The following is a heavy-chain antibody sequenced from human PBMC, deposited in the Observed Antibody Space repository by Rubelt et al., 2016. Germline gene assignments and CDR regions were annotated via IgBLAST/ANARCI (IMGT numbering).Heavy chain of an antibody. CDR3: ARYYYYMDV. CDR2: IDWDDDK. J-gene: IGHJ6*03. Sequence: QVTLRESGPALVQPTQTLKLTCTFSGFSLSTSGMCVSWLRQPPGKALEWLARIDWDDDKYYSTSLKTRLTISKDTAKNQVVLTMTNMDPVDTATYYCARYYYYMDVWGKGTTVTVSS. CDR1: GFSLSTSGMC. V-gene: IGHV2-70*15.